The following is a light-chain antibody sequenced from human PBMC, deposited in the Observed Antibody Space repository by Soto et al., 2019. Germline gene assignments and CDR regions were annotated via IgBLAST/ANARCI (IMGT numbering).Light chain of an antibody. J-gene: IGKJ4*01. CDR1: QSISSSY. CDR2: GAS. CDR3: QQYFRTPIT. Sequence: EIGLTQSPGTLALSPGERATLSCRASQSISSSYLAWYQQKPGQVPRLLIYGASSRATGIPDRFSGSGSGTDFTLTISSLQAEDAAVYSCQQYFRTPITFGGGTKVDIK. V-gene: IGKV3-20*01.